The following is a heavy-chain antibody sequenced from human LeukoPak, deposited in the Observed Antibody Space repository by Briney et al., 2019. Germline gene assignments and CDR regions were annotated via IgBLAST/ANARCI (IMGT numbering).Heavy chain of an antibody. CDR3: AKRGVVIRVILVGFHKEAYYFDS. J-gene: IGHJ4*02. Sequence: PGGSLRLSCAVSGITLSNYGMSWVRQAPGKGLEWVAGISGSGGGTIYADSVKGRFTISRDNAKNTLYLQMNSLGAEDTAVYFCAKRGVVIRVILVGFHKEAYYFDSWGQGALVTVSS. CDR1: GITLSNYG. CDR2: ISGSGGGT. V-gene: IGHV3-23*01. D-gene: IGHD3-22*01.